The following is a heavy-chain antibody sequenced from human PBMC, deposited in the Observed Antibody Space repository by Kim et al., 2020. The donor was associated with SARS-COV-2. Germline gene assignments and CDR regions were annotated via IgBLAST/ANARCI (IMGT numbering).Heavy chain of an antibody. CDR3: ATGMGYYASGTYYYFDS. J-gene: IGHJ4*02. CDR2: INTRSTTI. Sequence: GGSLRLSCAASGFTFNIYSMNWVRQAPGKGLEWVSYINTRSTTIYYADSAKGRFTISRDNAKNSLYLQMNSLRDDDTAVYYCATGMGYYASGTYYYFDSWGQGTLVTVSS. V-gene: IGHV3-48*02. D-gene: IGHD3-10*01. CDR1: GFTFNIYS.